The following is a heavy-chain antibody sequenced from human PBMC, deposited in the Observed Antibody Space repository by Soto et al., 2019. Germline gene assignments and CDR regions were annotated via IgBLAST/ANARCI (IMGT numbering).Heavy chain of an antibody. CDR1: GCRFTIYL. D-gene: IGHD3-3*01. V-gene: IGHV5-10-1*01. CDR3: ARPFSAVSAYYYGMDG. CDR2: IDPSDSYT. J-gene: IGHJ6*02. Sequence: PGQAVNLSGTGCGCRFTIYLISCERQMPGKGLEWMGRIDPSDSYTNYSPSFQGHVTISADKSISTAYLQWSSLKASDTAMYYCARPFSAVSAYYYGMDGWGQGTTVTFSS.